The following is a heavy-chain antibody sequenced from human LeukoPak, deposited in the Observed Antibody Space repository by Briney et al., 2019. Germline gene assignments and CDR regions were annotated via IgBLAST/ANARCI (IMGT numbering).Heavy chain of an antibody. CDR3: ARNWGSGSFDF. D-gene: IGHD7-27*01. J-gene: IGHJ4*02. CDR2: LKSKSDGGTT. CDR1: GFTFSSAW. Sequence: PGGSLRLSCAASGFTFSSAWMSWVRQAPGKGLEWVGRLKSKSDGGTTDYAAPVKGRFTMSIDASKAIAYLQMDSLKTEDTAVYYCARNWGSGSFDFWGQGTLVTVSS. V-gene: IGHV3-15*01.